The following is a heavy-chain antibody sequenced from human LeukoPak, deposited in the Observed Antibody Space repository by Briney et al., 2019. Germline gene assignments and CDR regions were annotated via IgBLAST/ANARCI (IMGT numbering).Heavy chain of an antibody. J-gene: IGHJ1*01. CDR1: GGSLSGYY. Sequence: SETLSLTCTVSGGSLSGYYWSWIRQPPGKGLEWIGYIYYSGSTNYKPSLKSRVAISVDTSKNQFSLKLGSVTAADTAVYYCARAGYSDGNVYYYGPVDHWGQGTLVSVSS. CDR3: ARAGYSDGNVYYYGPVDH. CDR2: IYYSGST. V-gene: IGHV4-59*01. D-gene: IGHD3-22*01.